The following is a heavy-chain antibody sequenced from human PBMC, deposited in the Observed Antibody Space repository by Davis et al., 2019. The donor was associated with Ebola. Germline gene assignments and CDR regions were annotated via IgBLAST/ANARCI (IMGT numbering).Heavy chain of an antibody. Sequence: ASVKVSCKASGYTFTSYGISWVRQAPGQGLEWMGWISAYNGNTNQARKFQGRVTMTTDTSTSTAYMELRSLRSDDTAVYYCARDSGSYLNWFDPWGQGTLVTVSS. CDR3: ARDSGSYLNWFDP. V-gene: IGHV1-18*04. D-gene: IGHD1-26*01. CDR2: ISAYNGNT. J-gene: IGHJ5*02. CDR1: GYTFTSYG.